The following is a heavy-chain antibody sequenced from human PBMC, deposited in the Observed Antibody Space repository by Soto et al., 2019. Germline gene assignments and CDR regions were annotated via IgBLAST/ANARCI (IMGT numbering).Heavy chain of an antibody. V-gene: IGHV3-23*01. CDR1: GFIFRSTA. Sequence: EVELLESGGGLSPPGGSLRLSCAASGFIFRSTAMAWVRQAPGKGLEWVSHISGSGVSTYFSDSVKGRFTISRDNSNNTLYLQMNSMRAEDTAVYFCAAVMGSDYDYVWGSLNFDDWGQGTLVTVSS. J-gene: IGHJ4*02. D-gene: IGHD3-16*01. CDR2: ISGSGVST. CDR3: AAVMGSDYDYVWGSLNFDD.